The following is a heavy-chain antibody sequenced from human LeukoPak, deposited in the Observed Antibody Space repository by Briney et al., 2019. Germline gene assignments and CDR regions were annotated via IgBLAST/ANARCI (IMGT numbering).Heavy chain of an antibody. CDR3: AKDDIPRNWNYASACDY. CDR2: ISWNSGSI. V-gene: IGHV3-9*01. D-gene: IGHD1-7*01. J-gene: IGHJ4*02. CDR1: GFTFDDYA. Sequence: PGGSLRLSCAASGFTFDDYAMHWVRQAPGKGLEWVSGISWNSGSIGYADSVKGRFTIPRDNAKNSLYLQMNSLRAEDTALYYCAKDDIPRNWNYASACDYWGQGTLVTVSS.